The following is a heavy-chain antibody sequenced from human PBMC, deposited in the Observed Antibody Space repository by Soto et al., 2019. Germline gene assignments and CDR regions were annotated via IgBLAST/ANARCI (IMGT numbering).Heavy chain of an antibody. CDR2: IDQDGTEK. D-gene: IGHD6-19*01. Sequence: EVQLVESGGGLVQPGGSLRLSCAVSGITFSPYWMNWVRQTPGKGLEWVAIIDQDGTEKIYVDSVKGRFTISRDNAKNSLYLQMNSLRVEDTAGYYCVGGGGWLPDYWGQGTLVTVSS. V-gene: IGHV3-7*05. CDR1: GITFSPYW. J-gene: IGHJ4*02. CDR3: VGGGGWLPDY.